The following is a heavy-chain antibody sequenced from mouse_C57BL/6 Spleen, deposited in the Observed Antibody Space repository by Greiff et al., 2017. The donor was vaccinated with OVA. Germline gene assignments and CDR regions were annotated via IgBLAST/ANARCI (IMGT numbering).Heavy chain of an antibody. J-gene: IGHJ4*01. CDR1: GFTFSSYA. V-gene: IGHV5-9-1*02. Sequence: EVHLVESGEGLVKPGGSLKLSCAASGFTFSSYAMSWVRQTPEKRLEWVAYISSGGDYIYYADTVKGRFTISRDNARNTLYLQMSSLKSEDTAMYYCTRDGIYYDYGGAIDYWGQGTSVTVSS. CDR3: TRDGIYYDYGGAIDY. D-gene: IGHD2-4*01. CDR2: ISSGGDYI.